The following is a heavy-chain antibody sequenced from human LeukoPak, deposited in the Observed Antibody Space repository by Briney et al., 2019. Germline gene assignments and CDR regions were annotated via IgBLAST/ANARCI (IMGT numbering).Heavy chain of an antibody. CDR1: GGSISSYY. CDR3: AGLGIDAFDI. D-gene: IGHD6-13*01. J-gene: IGHJ3*02. V-gene: IGHV4-59*01. CDR2: IYYSGST. Sequence: PSETVSLTCTVSGGSISSYYWSWIRQPPGKRLEWIGYIYYSGSTNYNPSLKSRVTISVDTSKNQFSLKLSSVTAAATAVYYCAGLGIDAFDIWGQGTLVTVSS.